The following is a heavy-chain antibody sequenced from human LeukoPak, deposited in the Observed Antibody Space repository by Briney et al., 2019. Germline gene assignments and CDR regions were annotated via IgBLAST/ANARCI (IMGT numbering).Heavy chain of an antibody. J-gene: IGHJ4*02. V-gene: IGHV1-69*05. CDR3: ARGRAAAGLYYFDY. CDR2: IIPIFGTA. CDR1: GGTFSSYA. Sequence: ASVKVSCKASGGTFSSYAISWVRQAPGQGLEWMGGIIPIFGTANYAQKFQGRVTITTDESTSTAHMELSSLRSEDTAVYYCARGRAAAGLYYFDYWGQGTLVTVSS. D-gene: IGHD6-13*01.